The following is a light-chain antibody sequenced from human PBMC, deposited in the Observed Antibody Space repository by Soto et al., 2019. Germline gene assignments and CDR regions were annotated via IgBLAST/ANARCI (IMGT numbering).Light chain of an antibody. Sequence: DIVMTQSPDSLAVSLGERATINCRSSQSVLYSSNNKNYLAWYQQKPGQPPKLLIYWASTRESGVPDRFRGSGSGTDFTLTISSLQAEDLAVYYCQQYYSAPYTFGQGTKLEIK. J-gene: IGKJ2*01. CDR3: QQYYSAPYT. CDR1: QSVLYSSNNKNY. V-gene: IGKV4-1*01. CDR2: WAS.